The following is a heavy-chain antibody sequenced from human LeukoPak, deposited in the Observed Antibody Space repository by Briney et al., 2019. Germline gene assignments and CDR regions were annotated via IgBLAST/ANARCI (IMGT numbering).Heavy chain of an antibody. D-gene: IGHD6-19*01. CDR1: GFTFSSYE. Sequence: GGSLRLSCAASGFTFSSYEMNWVRQAPGKGLEWVSYISSSGSTIYYADSVKGRFTISRDNAKNSLYLQMDSLRAEDTAVYYCARGRGWYPDYWGQGTLVTVSS. J-gene: IGHJ4*02. CDR2: ISSSGSTI. CDR3: ARGRGWYPDY. V-gene: IGHV3-48*03.